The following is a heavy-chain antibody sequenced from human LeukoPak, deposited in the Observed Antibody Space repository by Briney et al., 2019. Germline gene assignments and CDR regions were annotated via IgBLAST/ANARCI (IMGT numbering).Heavy chain of an antibody. V-gene: IGHV1-18*01. Sequence: GASVKVSCKASGYTFTSYGISWVRQAPGQGLEWMGWINPHTGDTNYTQKFQGRVTMTRDTSTSTAYMELRSLRSDDTAVYYCARVLWFGETLDAFDIWGQGTMVTVSS. J-gene: IGHJ3*02. D-gene: IGHD3-10*01. CDR2: INPHTGDT. CDR3: ARVLWFGETLDAFDI. CDR1: GYTFTSYG.